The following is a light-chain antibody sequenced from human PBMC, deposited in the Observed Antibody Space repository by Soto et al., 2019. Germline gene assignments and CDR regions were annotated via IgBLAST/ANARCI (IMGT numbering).Light chain of an antibody. CDR3: QQYNSYSPVT. CDR1: QSISSW. Sequence: DIQMTQSPSTLSASVGDRVTITCRASQSISSWLAWYQQKPGKAPKLLIYDASSLESGVPSRFSGSGSGTEFTLTISSLQPDGFATYYCQQYNSYSPVTFGQGTKLEIK. J-gene: IGKJ2*01. V-gene: IGKV1-5*01. CDR2: DAS.